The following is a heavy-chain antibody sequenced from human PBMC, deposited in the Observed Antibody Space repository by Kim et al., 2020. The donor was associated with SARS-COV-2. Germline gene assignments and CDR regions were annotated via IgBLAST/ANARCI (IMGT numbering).Heavy chain of an antibody. V-gene: IGHV1-18*01. Sequence: YAQKLQGRVTMTTDTSTSTAYMELRSLRSDDTAVYYCARDSSGWYRACDPWGQGTLVTVSS. D-gene: IGHD6-19*01. J-gene: IGHJ5*02. CDR3: ARDSSGWYRACDP.